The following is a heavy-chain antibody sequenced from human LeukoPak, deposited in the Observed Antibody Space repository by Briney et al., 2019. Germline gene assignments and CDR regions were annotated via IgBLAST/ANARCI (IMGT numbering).Heavy chain of an antibody. D-gene: IGHD3-3*01. CDR1: GFTFSSYS. J-gene: IGHJ3*02. CDR2: ISSSSSYI. CDR3: AKDATYDVWDAFDI. Sequence: GGSLRLSCAASGFTFSSYSMNWVRQAPGKGLEWVSSISSSSSYIYYADSVKGRFTISRDNAKNSLYLQMNSLRAEDTALYYCAKDATYDVWDAFDIWGQGTMVTVSS. V-gene: IGHV3-21*04.